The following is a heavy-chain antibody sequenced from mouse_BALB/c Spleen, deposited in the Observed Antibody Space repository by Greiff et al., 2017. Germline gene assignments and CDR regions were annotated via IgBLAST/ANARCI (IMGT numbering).Heavy chain of an antibody. J-gene: IGHJ1*01. D-gene: IGHD2-2*01. V-gene: IGHV7-3*02. Sequence: EVQRVESGGGLVQPGGSLRLSCATSGFTFTDYYMSWVRQPPGKALEWLGFLRNKANGYTTEYSASVKGRFTISRDNSQSILYLQMNTLRAEDSATYYCARDGYPSYWYFDVWGAGTTVTVSS. CDR1: GFTFTDYY. CDR2: LRNKANGYTT. CDR3: ARDGYPSYWYFDV.